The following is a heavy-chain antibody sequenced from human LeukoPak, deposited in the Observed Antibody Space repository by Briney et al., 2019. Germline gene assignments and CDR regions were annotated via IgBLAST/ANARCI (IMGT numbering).Heavy chain of an antibody. Sequence: ASVKVSCKASGYTFTSYGISWVRQAPGQGLEWMGIINPSGGSTSYAQKFQGRVTMTRDTSTSTVYMELSSLRSEDTAVYYCARVGGNYPINWGQGSLVTVSS. D-gene: IGHD1-26*01. V-gene: IGHV1-46*01. CDR1: GYTFTSYG. CDR2: INPSGGST. J-gene: IGHJ4*02. CDR3: ARVGGNYPIN.